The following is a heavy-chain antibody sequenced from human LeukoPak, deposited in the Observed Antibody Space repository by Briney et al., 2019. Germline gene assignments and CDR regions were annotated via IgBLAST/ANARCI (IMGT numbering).Heavy chain of an antibody. J-gene: IGHJ4*02. CDR3: ACGVLRFLEWLSDNLDY. CDR1: GFTFSSYG. Sequence: GGSLRLSCAASGFTFSSYGMHWVRQAPGKGLEWVAFIRYDGSNKYYADSVKGRFTISRDNSKNTLYLQMNSLRAEDTAVYYCACGVLRFLEWLSDNLDYWGQGTLVTVSS. V-gene: IGHV3-30*02. D-gene: IGHD3-3*01. CDR2: IRYDGSNK.